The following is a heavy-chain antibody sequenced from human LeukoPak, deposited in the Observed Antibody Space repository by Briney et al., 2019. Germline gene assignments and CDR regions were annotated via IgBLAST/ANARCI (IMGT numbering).Heavy chain of an antibody. D-gene: IGHD3-3*01. Sequence: SETLSLTCTVSGASISSGGYSWRWVRQHPGKGLEWIGCIYYTGSTYYNPSLERRVTISVATSKNQFSLKVSSVTAADTAVYFCARTITIFGALGYFDYWGQGTLATVSS. CDR1: GASISSGGYS. CDR2: IYYTGST. J-gene: IGHJ4*02. V-gene: IGHV4-31*03. CDR3: ARTITIFGALGYFDY.